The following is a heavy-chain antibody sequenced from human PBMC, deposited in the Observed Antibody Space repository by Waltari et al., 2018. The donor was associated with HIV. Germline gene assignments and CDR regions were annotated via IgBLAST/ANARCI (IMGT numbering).Heavy chain of an antibody. V-gene: IGHV3-7*01. D-gene: IGHD6-19*01. J-gene: IGHJ4*02. CDR1: GFTFSYYW. CDR2: IKQEGSEK. CDR3: ARDGPYSSGWYGSDY. Sequence: EVQLVESGGGLVQPGGSLRLSCAASGFTFSYYWMSWVRQAPGKRLEWVANIKQEGSEKYYVDSVKGRFTISRDNAKNSLYLQMNSLRAEDTAMYYCARDGPYSSGWYGSDYWGQGTLVTVSS.